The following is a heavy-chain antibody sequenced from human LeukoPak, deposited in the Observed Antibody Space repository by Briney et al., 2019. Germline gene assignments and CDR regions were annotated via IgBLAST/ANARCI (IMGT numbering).Heavy chain of an antibody. V-gene: IGHV1-69*04. J-gene: IGHJ4*02. D-gene: IGHD2-21*01. CDR3: ARSFCGGDCYSDFDY. Sequence: ASVKVSCKASGGTFSSYAISWVRQAPGQGLEWMGRIIPILGIANYAQKFQGRVTITADESTSTAYMELSSLRSEDTAVYYCARSFCGGDCYSDFDYWGQGTLVTVSS. CDR1: GGTFSSYA. CDR2: IIPILGIA.